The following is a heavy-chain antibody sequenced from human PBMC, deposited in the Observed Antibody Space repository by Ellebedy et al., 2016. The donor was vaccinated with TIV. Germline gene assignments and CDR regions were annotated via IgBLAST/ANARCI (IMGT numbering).Heavy chain of an antibody. D-gene: IGHD5-12*01. CDR2: INPSGGSA. CDR1: GYSFTTYY. V-gene: IGHV1-46*01. CDR3: ARDRGGYGGGYYGMDV. J-gene: IGHJ6*02. Sequence: AASVKVSCKASGYSFTTYYMHWVRQAPGQGLEWMGIINPSGGSASYLQKFQDRVTLTRDTSINKTYMELSRLRSDDTAVYYCARDRGGYGGGYYGMDVWGQGTTVTVSS.